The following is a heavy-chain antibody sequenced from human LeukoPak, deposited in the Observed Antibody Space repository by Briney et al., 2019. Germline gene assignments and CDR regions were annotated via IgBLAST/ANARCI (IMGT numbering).Heavy chain of an antibody. V-gene: IGHV4-59*08. J-gene: IGHJ4*02. Sequence: SETLSLTCSVSAGSISSHYWSWIRQPPGKELEWIGYISGTGSTNYNPSLKSRVTFSVDTSKNQFSLKLSSVTAADTAMYYCARHREGDDGSYFRQFDYWGRGTLVTVSS. D-gene: IGHD1-26*01. CDR2: ISGTGST. CDR3: ARHREGDDGSYFRQFDY. CDR1: AGSISSHY.